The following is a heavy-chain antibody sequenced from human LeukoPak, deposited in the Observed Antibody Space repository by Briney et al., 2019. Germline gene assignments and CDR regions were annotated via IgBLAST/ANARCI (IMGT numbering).Heavy chain of an antibody. D-gene: IGHD6-13*01. J-gene: IGHJ4*02. V-gene: IGHV4-30-4*01. CDR1: GGSISSGDYY. CDR2: IYYSGST. CDR3: ARHVLAAAVLFDY. Sequence: SETLSLTCTVSGGSISSGDYYWSWIRQPPGKGLEWIGYIYYSGSTYYNPSLKSRVTISVDTSKNQFSLKLSSVTAADTAVYYCARHVLAAAVLFDYWGQGTLVTVSS.